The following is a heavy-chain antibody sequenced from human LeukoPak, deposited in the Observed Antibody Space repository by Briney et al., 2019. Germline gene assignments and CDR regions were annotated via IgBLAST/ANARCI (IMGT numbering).Heavy chain of an antibody. D-gene: IGHD1-26*01. J-gene: IGHJ5*02. CDR3: ARGQWEIRFDP. CDR1: GGSFSGYY. V-gene: IGHV4-34*01. CDR2: INHSGGT. Sequence: PSETLSLTCAVYGGSFSGYYWSWIRQPPGKGLEWIGEINHSGGTNYNPSLKSRVTISVDTSKNQFSLKLNSVTAADTAVYYCARGQWEIRFDPWGQGTLVTVSS.